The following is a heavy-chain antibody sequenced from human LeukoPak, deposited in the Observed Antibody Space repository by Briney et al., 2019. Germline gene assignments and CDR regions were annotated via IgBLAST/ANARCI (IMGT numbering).Heavy chain of an antibody. D-gene: IGHD6-19*01. CDR3: ARECGSGWSEVWFDP. J-gene: IGHJ5*02. V-gene: IGHV3-21*01. Sequence: GGSLRLSCAASGFTFSSYSMNWVRQAPGKGLEWVSSISSSSSYIYYADSVKGRFTISRDNAKNSLYLQMNSLRAEDTAVYYCARECGSGWSEVWFDPWGQGTLVTVSS. CDR2: ISSSSSYI. CDR1: GFTFSSYS.